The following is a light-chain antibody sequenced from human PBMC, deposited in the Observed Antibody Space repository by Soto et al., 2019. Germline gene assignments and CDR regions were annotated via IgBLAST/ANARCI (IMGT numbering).Light chain of an antibody. CDR1: SSNIGTNY. V-gene: IGLV1-47*01. Sequence: QSVLTQPPSASGTPGQTVTISSSGSSSNIGTNYVFWYQQLPGTAPKLLIYGNNQRPSGVPDRFSGSRSGISASLAISGLRPEDEADYYCAVWDDSLSGVVFGGGTKLTVL. CDR2: GNN. CDR3: AVWDDSLSGVV. J-gene: IGLJ3*02.